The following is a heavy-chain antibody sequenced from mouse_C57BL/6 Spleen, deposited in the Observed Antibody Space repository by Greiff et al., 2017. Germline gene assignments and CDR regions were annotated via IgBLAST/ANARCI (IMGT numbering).Heavy chain of an antibody. CDR2: LNPNNGGT. D-gene: IGHD1-1*01. CDR1: GYTFTDSY. V-gene: IGHV1-26*01. J-gene: IGHJ3*01. CDR3: ARSDYGSSSPGAY. Sequence: VQLQQSGPELVKPGASVNIFRKATGYTFTDSYLNWVKQSHGKSLEWIGDLNPNNGGTSYNQKFKGKATLTVDKSSSTAYMELRSLTSEDSAVYYCARSDYGSSSPGAYWGQGTLGTVSA.